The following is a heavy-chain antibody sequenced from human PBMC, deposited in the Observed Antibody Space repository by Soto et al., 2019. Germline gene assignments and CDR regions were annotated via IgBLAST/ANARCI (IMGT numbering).Heavy chain of an antibody. D-gene: IGHD2-15*01. V-gene: IGHV1-69*01. CDR3: AREGGYCSGGSCSSPNWFDP. Sequence: QVQLVQSGAEVKKPGSSVKVSCKASGGTFSSYAISWVRQAPGQGLEWMGGIIPIFGTANYAQKFQGRVTITADESTCTAYMELSSLRSEDTAVYYCAREGGYCSGGSCSSPNWFDPWGQGTLVTVSS. CDR2: IIPIFGTA. CDR1: GGTFSSYA. J-gene: IGHJ5*02.